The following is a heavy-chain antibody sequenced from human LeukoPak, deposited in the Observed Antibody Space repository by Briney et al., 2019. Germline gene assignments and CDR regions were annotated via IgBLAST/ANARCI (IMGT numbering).Heavy chain of an antibody. D-gene: IGHD6-13*01. Sequence: SVKVSCKASGGTFSSYAISWVRQAPGQGREWRGRIIPILGIANYAQKLQGRVTITADKSTSTAYMELSSLRSEDTAVYYCARAGSSWYRTCYFDYWGQGTLVTVSS. V-gene: IGHV1-69*04. CDR1: GGTFSSYA. J-gene: IGHJ4*02. CDR3: ARAGSSWYRTCYFDY. CDR2: IIPILGIA.